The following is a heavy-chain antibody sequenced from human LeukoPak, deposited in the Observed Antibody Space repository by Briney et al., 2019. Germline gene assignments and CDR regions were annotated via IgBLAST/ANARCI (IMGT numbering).Heavy chain of an antibody. CDR2: IYYSGHT. Sequence: SETLSLTCTASGASISSEGYYWSWIRQHPGEGLELIGFIYYSGHTYYNPSLKSRVSISLDASKSQISLKLSSATAADTAIYYCATIRTGANWYDPWGQGTLVTVSS. CDR1: GASISSEGYY. CDR3: ATIRTGANWYDP. V-gene: IGHV4-31*03. D-gene: IGHD1-1*01. J-gene: IGHJ5*02.